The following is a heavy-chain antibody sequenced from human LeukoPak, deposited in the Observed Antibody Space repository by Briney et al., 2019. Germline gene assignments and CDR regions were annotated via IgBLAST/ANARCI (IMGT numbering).Heavy chain of an antibody. CDR1: GGSISSYY. Sequence: PSETLSLTCTVSGGSISSYYWSWIRQPPGKGLEWIGYIHYSGSTNYNPSLKSRVTISVDTSKNQFSPKLSSVTAADTAVYYCATLSSGWYFDYWGQGILVTVSS. CDR3: ATLSSGWYFDY. CDR2: IHYSGST. J-gene: IGHJ4*02. D-gene: IGHD6-19*01. V-gene: IGHV4-59*08.